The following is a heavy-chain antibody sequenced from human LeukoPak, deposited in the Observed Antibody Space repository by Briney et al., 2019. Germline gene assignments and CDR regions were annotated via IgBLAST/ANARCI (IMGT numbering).Heavy chain of an antibody. CDR2: ISGSSYYI. CDR3: AGSGAGEDYFHY. D-gene: IGHD3-10*01. CDR1: GFTFSSYS. J-gene: IGHJ4*02. Sequence: GGSLRLSCAASGFTFSSYSMNWVRQAPGKGLEWVSSISGSSYYIYYADSVKGRFTISRDSSKNTLSLQMNNLGPEDTAVYFCAGSGAGEDYFHYWGQGSLVIVSS. V-gene: IGHV3-21*04.